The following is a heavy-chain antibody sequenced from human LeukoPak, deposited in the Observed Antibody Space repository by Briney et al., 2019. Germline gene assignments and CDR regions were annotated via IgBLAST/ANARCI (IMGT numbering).Heavy chain of an antibody. CDR1: GGSTSSYY. CDR2: IYTSGST. D-gene: IGHD3-16*01. V-gene: IGHV4-4*07. Sequence: PSETLSLTCTVSGGSTSSYYWSWIRQPAGEGLEWIGRIYTSGSTNYNPSLKSRVTISVDTSKNQFSLKLSSVTAADTAVYYCARAGWAANANWFDPWGQGTLVTVSS. CDR3: ARAGWAANANWFDP. J-gene: IGHJ5*02.